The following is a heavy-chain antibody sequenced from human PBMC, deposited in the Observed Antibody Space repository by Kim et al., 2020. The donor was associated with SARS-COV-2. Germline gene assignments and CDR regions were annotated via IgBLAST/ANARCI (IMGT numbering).Heavy chain of an antibody. V-gene: IGHV4-34*01. CDR2: INHSGST. CDR3: ARGRVVTTFYYYYGMDV. CDR1: GGSFSGYY. D-gene: IGHD2-21*02. Sequence: SETLSLTCAVYGGSFSGYYWSWIRQPPGKGLEWIGEINHSGSTNYNPSLKSRVTISVDTSKTQFSLKLSSVTAAGTAVYYCARGRVVTTFYYYYGMDVWG. J-gene: IGHJ6*01.